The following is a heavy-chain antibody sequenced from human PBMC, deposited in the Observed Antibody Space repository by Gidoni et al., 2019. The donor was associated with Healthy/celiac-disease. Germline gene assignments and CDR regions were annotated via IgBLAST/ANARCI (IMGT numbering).Heavy chain of an antibody. CDR3: ARQLGYCSSTSCYSRAPFDY. CDR2: IYYSWST. D-gene: IGHD2-2*02. J-gene: IGHJ4*02. V-gene: IGHV4-39*01. CDR1: GGSIISSSYY. Sequence: QLQLQESGPGLVKPSETLSLPCTVSGGSIISSSYYWRWIRTPPGKGMEWIGSIYYSWSTYYNPSLKSRVTISVDTSKNQFSLKLSSVTAADTAVYYCARQLGYCSSTSCYSRAPFDYWGQGTLVTVSS.